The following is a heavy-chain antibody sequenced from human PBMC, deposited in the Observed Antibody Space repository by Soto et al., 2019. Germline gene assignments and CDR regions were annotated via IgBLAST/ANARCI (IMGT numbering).Heavy chain of an antibody. D-gene: IGHD3-3*01. Sequence: QVQLVQSGAEVKKPGASVKVSCKASGYTFTSYDINWVRQAAGQGLEWMGWINPNTANTGYAQKFQGRVTMTRNTYISTAYMELSSLRSEDTAVYYCASTIFGVNWFDPWGQGTLVTVSS. J-gene: IGHJ5*02. CDR1: GYTFTSYD. V-gene: IGHV1-8*01. CDR3: ASTIFGVNWFDP. CDR2: INPNTANT.